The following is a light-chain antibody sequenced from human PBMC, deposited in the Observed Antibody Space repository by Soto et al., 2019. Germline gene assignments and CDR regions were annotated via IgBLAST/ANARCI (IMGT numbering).Light chain of an antibody. J-gene: IGKJ1*01. V-gene: IGKV1-9*01. CDR1: QGISSY. Sequence: DIQLTQPPSFLSASVGDRVTITCRASQGISSYLAWYQQKPVKAPKLLIYAASTLQSGVPSRFSGSGSGTEFTLTISSLQPEDFATYYCHQYSRYPRPFGQVTKVAIK. CDR2: AAS. CDR3: HQYSRYPRP.